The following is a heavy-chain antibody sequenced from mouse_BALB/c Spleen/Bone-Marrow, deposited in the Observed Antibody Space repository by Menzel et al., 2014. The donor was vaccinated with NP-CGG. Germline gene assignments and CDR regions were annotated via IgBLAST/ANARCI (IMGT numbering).Heavy chain of an antibody. V-gene: IGHV5-6*01. Sequence: EVKVVESGGDLVKPGGSLKLSCAASGFTFSSYGMSWVRQTPDKRLEWVATISSGGSYTYYPDSVKGRFTTSRDNAKNTLYLQMSSLKSEDTAMYYCASGNYYAMDYWGQGTSVTVSS. CDR3: ASGNYYAMDY. J-gene: IGHJ4*01. CDR1: GFTFSSYG. D-gene: IGHD1-1*01. CDR2: ISSGGSYT.